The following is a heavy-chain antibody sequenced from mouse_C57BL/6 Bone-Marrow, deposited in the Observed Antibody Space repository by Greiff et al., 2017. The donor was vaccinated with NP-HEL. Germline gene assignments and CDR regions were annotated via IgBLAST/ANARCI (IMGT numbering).Heavy chain of an antibody. CDR1: GYTFTSYW. V-gene: IGHV1-5*01. Sequence: VQLQQSGTVLARPGASVKMSCKTSGYTFTSYWMHWVKQRPGPGLEWIGAIYPGNSDTSYNQKFKGKAKLTAVTSASTAYMELSSLTNEDSAVYYCTIYSNHTYYAMDYWGQGTSVTVSS. CDR3: TIYSNHTYYAMDY. CDR2: IYPGNSDT. J-gene: IGHJ4*01. D-gene: IGHD2-5*01.